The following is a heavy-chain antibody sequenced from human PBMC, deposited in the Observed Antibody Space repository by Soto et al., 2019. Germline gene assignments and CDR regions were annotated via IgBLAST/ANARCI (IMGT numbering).Heavy chain of an antibody. V-gene: IGHV3-30-3*01. D-gene: IGHD6-19*01. J-gene: IGHJ6*02. CDR1: GFTFNYYP. CDR2: ISFDGSNK. CDR3: ARLPGALVAVLYIYPLDGRDAMSDVDV. Sequence: QMQLVESGGGVVQPGESLRLSCAASGFTFNYYPMHWVRQTPGKGLEWVAVISFDGSNKYYADSVKGRFTISRDNSMNMLYLQMNSLRAEDAAVYYCARLPGALVAVLYIYPLDGRDAMSDVDVWGQGTTVSVSS.